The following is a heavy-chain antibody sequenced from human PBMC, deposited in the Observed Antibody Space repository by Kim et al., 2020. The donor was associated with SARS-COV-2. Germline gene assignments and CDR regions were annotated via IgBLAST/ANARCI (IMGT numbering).Heavy chain of an antibody. D-gene: IGHD3-22*01. CDR2: IYTSGST. Sequence: SETLSLTCTVSGGSISSYYWSWIRQPAGKGLEWIGRIYTSGSTNYNPSLKSRVTMSVDTSKNQFSLKLSSVTAADTAVYYCARVRAPTEHNPWGYYDSSGYYLPEEIKYYYYYMDVWGKGTTVTVSS. CDR1: GGSISSYY. V-gene: IGHV4-4*07. J-gene: IGHJ6*03. CDR3: ARVRAPTEHNPWGYYDSSGYYLPEEIKYYYYYMDV.